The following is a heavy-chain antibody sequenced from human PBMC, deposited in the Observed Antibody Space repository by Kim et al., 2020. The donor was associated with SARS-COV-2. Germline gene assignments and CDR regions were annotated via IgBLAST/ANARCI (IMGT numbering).Heavy chain of an antibody. CDR2: FYYTGST. D-gene: IGHD3-22*01. CDR1: GGSVSSGSYY. J-gene: IGHJ1*01. CDR3: ARDRHYYDSSLQY. Sequence: SETLSLTCTVSGGSVSSGSYYWSWIRQPPGKGLEWIGYFYYTGSTNYNPSLKSRVTISVDTSKNQFSLKLSSVTAADTAVYYCARDRHYYDSSLQYWGQGTLVTVSS. V-gene: IGHV4-61*01.